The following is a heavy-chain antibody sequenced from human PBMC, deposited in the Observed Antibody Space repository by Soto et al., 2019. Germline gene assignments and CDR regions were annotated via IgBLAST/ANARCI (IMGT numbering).Heavy chain of an antibody. CDR3: DRAGGLGPVAADY. CDR2: IYHSGST. V-gene: IGHV4-30-2*01. CDR1: GGSISSGGYS. J-gene: IGHJ4*02. D-gene: IGHD6-19*01. Sequence: QLQLQESGSGLVKPSQILSLTCAVSGGSISSGGYSWSWIRQPPGKGLEWIGYIYHSGSTYYNPSLKSRVTISVDRSKNQLSLKLSSVTAADTAVYYCDRAGGLGPVAADYWGQGTLVTVSS.